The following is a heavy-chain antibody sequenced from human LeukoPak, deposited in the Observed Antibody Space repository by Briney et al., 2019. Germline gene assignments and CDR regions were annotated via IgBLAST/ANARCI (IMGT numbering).Heavy chain of an antibody. CDR1: GGSISSSY. D-gene: IGHD2-15*01. J-gene: IGHJ5*02. CDR2: IYTSGIT. V-gene: IGHV4-4*07. CDR3: ARDGSVGGCCGFDP. Sequence: SETLSLTCTVSGGSISSSYWRWIRQPAGKGLEWIGRIYTSGITNYNPSLKGRVPMSVDTSRKQFSLKRTSGTAADTAVYYGARDGSVGGCCGFDPWGQGTLVTVSS.